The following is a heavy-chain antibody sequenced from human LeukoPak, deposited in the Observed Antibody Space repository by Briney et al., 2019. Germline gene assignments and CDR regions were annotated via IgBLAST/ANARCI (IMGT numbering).Heavy chain of an antibody. J-gene: IGHJ4*02. Sequence: GRSLRLSCAASGFTFSSYAMHWVRQAPGKGLEWVAVISYDGSNKYYADSVKGRFTISRDNSKNTLYLQMNGLRAEDTAVYYCARDRRYSGYDEGYFDYWGQGTLVTVSS. CDR3: ARDRRYSGYDEGYFDY. D-gene: IGHD5-12*01. V-gene: IGHV3-30-3*01. CDR1: GFTFSSYA. CDR2: ISYDGSNK.